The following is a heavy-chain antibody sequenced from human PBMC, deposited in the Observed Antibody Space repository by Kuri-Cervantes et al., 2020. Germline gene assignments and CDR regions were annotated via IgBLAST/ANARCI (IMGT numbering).Heavy chain of an antibody. D-gene: IGHD6-19*01. CDR2: IGTVGDT. CDR3: ATVSSGWDTVDY. Sequence: GESLKISCAASGFTFSSYDMHWVRQATGKGLEWVSAIGTVGDTYYPGSVKGRFTISRENAKNSLYLQMNSLRAGDTAVYYCATVSSGWDTVDYWGQGTLVTVSS. V-gene: IGHV3-13*01. J-gene: IGHJ4*02. CDR1: GFTFSSYD.